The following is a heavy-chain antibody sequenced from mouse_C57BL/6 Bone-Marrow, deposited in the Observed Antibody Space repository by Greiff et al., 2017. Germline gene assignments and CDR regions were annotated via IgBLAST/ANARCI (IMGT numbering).Heavy chain of an antibody. Sequence: QVQLQQPGAELVKPGASVKMSCKASGYTFTSYWITWVKQRPGQGLEWIGDIYPGSGSTNYNEKFKSKATLTVDTSSSTAYMQPSSLTSEDSAVYYCASSTMVTTTGDYFDYWGQGTTLTVSS. J-gene: IGHJ2*01. CDR1: GYTFTSYW. V-gene: IGHV1-55*01. CDR2: IYPGSGST. D-gene: IGHD2-2*01. CDR3: ASSTMVTTTGDYFDY.